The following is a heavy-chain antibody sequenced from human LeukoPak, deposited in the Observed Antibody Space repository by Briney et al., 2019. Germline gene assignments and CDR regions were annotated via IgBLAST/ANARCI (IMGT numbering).Heavy chain of an antibody. J-gene: IGHJ4*02. CDR2: IIPIFGTA. V-gene: IGHV1-69*05. CDR1: GGTFSSYA. D-gene: IGHD3-22*01. CDR3: ARGAFYDSSGYLGGNFDY. Sequence: GASVKVSCKASGGTFSSYAISWVRQAPGQGLEWMGRIIPIFGTANYAQKFQGRVTITTDESTSTAYMELSSLRSEDTAVYYCARGAFYDSSGYLGGNFDYWGQGTLVTVSS.